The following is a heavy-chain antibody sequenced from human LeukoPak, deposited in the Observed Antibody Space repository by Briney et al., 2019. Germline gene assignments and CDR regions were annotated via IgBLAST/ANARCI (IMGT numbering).Heavy chain of an antibody. Sequence: PSETLSLTCAVYGGSFSGYYWSWIRQPPGKGLEWIGEINHSGSTNYNPSLKSRVTISVDTSKNQFSLKLSSVTAADTAVYYCARLEYEASDWFDPWGQGTLVTVSS. V-gene: IGHV4-34*01. CDR3: ARLEYEASDWFDP. J-gene: IGHJ5*02. CDR1: GGSFSGYY. D-gene: IGHD2/OR15-2a*01. CDR2: INHSGST.